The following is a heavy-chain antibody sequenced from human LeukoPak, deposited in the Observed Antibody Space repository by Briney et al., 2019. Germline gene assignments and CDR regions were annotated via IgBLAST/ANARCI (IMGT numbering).Heavy chain of an antibody. Sequence: SETLSLTCTVSGGSISNYYWSWIRQPAGKGLEWIGRIYTSGSTNYNTSLKSRVTMSVDTSKNQFSLKLSSVTAADTAVYYCARLGYSYGDLDYWGQGTLVTVSS. CDR3: ARLGYSYGDLDY. D-gene: IGHD5-18*01. V-gene: IGHV4-4*07. CDR2: IYTSGST. CDR1: GGSISNYY. J-gene: IGHJ4*02.